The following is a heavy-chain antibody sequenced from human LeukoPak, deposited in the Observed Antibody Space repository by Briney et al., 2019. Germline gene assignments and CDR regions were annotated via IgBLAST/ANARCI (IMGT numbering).Heavy chain of an antibody. V-gene: IGHV3-64*04. D-gene: IGHD6-19*01. CDR1: GFTFSSYA. Sequence: GGSLRLSCSASGFTFSSYAMHWVRQAPGKGLEYVSAISSNGGSTYYADSVKGRFTISRDNSKNTLYLQMNSLRAEDTAVYYCAKLTHDGYASGWYLIVDYFDYWGQGTLVTVSS. CDR2: ISSNGGST. CDR3: AKLTHDGYASGWYLIVDYFDY. J-gene: IGHJ4*02.